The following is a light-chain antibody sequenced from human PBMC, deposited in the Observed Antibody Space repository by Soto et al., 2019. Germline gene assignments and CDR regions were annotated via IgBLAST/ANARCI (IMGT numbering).Light chain of an antibody. CDR1: SSDIGGHDR. CDR3: CSHTTSSTFV. J-gene: IGLJ3*02. Sequence: QSVLTQPPSVSGSPGQSVTISCTGTSSDIGGHDRVSWYHQPPGTVPKLIIFAVSHRPSGVPDRFSGSKSGNTASLIISGLQAEDEGDYYCCSHTTSSTFVFGGGTQLTVL. V-gene: IGLV2-18*02. CDR2: AVS.